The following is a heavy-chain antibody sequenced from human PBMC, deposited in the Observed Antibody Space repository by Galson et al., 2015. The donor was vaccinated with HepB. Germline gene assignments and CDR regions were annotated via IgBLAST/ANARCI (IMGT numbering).Heavy chain of an antibody. D-gene: IGHD2-2*01. Sequence: VYGGSFSGYYWSWIRQPPGKGLEWIGEINHSGSTNYNPSLKSRVTISVDASKNQFSLKLSSVTAADTAVYYCARGLGYQRRWFDPWGQGTLVTVSS. CDR1: GGSFSGYY. V-gene: IGHV4-34*01. J-gene: IGHJ5*02. CDR3: ARGLGYQRRWFDP. CDR2: INHSGST.